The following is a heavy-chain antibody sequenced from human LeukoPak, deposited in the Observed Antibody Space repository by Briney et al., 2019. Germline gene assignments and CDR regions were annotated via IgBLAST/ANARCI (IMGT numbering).Heavy chain of an antibody. D-gene: IGHD1-26*01. Sequence: SETLSLTCTVPGGSISSYYWSWIRQPPGKGLEWIGYIYYSGSTNSHPSLKSRVTISVDTSKNQFSLKLSSVTAADTAVYYCARELRQWDIFDYWGQGTLVTVSS. J-gene: IGHJ4*02. CDR1: GGSISSYY. V-gene: IGHV4-59*01. CDR3: ARELRQWDIFDY. CDR2: IYYSGST.